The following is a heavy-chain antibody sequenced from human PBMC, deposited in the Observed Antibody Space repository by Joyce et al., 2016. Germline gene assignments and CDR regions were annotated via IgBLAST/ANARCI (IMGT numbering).Heavy chain of an antibody. Sequence: EVQLVESGGGLVQPGGSLRLSCAASGFSFSHYSMNWVRQAPGKGLEWVSYISSYRSSTDYGDSVKGRVTISRDNVKNALYLQMNSLRDEDTAVYYCARGAIAVADHYWGQGTLVTVSS. D-gene: IGHD6-19*01. CDR1: GFSFSHYS. CDR2: ISSYRSST. J-gene: IGHJ4*02. CDR3: ARGAIAVADHY. V-gene: IGHV3-48*02.